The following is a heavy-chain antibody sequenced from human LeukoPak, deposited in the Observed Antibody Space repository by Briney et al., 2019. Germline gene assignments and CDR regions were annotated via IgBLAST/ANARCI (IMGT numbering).Heavy chain of an antibody. CDR1: GFTVSSNY. V-gene: IGHV3-53*01. CDR3: ARGRDGYNFDY. D-gene: IGHD5-24*01. J-gene: IGHJ4*02. Sequence: GGSLRLSCAASGFTVSSNYMSWVRQAPGKGLEWVSVIYSGGSTYYADSVKGRFTISRDNSKNTLYLQMNSLRAEDTAVYYCARGRDGYNFDYWGQGTLVTVPS. CDR2: IYSGGST.